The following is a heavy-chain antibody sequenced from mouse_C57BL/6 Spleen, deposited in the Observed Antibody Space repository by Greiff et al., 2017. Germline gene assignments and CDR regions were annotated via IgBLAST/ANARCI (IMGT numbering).Heavy chain of an antibody. CDR3: TRAITAVVAPYYFDY. V-gene: IGHV1-5*01. CDR1: GYTFTSYW. Sequence: VQLKESGTVLARPGASVKMSCKTSGYTFTSYWMHWVKQRPGQGLEWIGAIYPGNSDTSYNQKFKGKAKLTAVTSANTAYMELSSLTNEDSAVYYCTRAITAVVAPYYFDYWGQGTTLTVSS. D-gene: IGHD1-1*01. CDR2: IYPGNSDT. J-gene: IGHJ2*01.